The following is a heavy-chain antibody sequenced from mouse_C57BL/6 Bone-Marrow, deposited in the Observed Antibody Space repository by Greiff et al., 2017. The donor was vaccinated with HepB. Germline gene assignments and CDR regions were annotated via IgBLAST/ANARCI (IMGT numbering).Heavy chain of an antibody. CDR1: GYTFTSYG. Sequence: QVQLQQSGAELARPGASVKLSCKASGYTFTSYGISWVKQRTGQGLEWIGEIYPRSGNTYYNEKFKGKATLTADKSSSTAYMELRSLTSEDSAVYFCARSVITTVVAKNYAMDYWGQGTSVTVSS. CDR3: ARSVITTVVAKNYAMDY. J-gene: IGHJ4*01. CDR2: IYPRSGNT. D-gene: IGHD1-1*01. V-gene: IGHV1-81*01.